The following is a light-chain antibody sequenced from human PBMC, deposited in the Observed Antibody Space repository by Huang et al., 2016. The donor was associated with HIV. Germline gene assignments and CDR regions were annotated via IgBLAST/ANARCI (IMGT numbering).Light chain of an antibody. J-gene: IGKJ4*02. CDR3: QQYVSAPLT. CDR1: QNITSNF. V-gene: IGKV3-20*01. CDR2: GAS. Sequence: GERAALSCRASQNITSNFLAWYQQKPGQAPRLLIYGASSRAIGIPDRFSGSGSGTDFTLTITRLGPQDFAVYYCQQYVSAPLTFGGGTGVEI.